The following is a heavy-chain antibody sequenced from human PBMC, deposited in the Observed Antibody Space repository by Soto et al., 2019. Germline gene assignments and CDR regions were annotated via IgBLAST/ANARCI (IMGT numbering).Heavy chain of an antibody. Sequence: QEQLVQAGAEVKKPGSSVKVSCKASGGLFSSYPISWVRQVPGQGLEWLGGIIPVFQTAYYTQRFQGRVTITADESTNTDYMELSSLRSEDTAIYYCAKGGSGYTWFNEFWGQGTLVTVSS. CDR2: IIPVFQTA. CDR3: AKGGSGYTWFNEF. D-gene: IGHD3-22*01. CDR1: GGLFSSYP. V-gene: IGHV1-69*01. J-gene: IGHJ4*02.